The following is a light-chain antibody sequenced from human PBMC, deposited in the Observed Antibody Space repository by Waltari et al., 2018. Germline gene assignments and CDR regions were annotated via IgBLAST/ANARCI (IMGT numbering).Light chain of an antibody. J-gene: IGKJ1*01. V-gene: IGKV3-11*01. CDR3: QQRSNLWT. Sequence: ETVLTQSPATLSLSPGERATLSCRASQSISSHLAWYQQKPGQPPRRLIYDGSKRATGIPARFSCSGSGTDFTLTISSLEPEDFAVYYCQQRSNLWTFGQGTKVEIK. CDR1: QSISSH. CDR2: DGS.